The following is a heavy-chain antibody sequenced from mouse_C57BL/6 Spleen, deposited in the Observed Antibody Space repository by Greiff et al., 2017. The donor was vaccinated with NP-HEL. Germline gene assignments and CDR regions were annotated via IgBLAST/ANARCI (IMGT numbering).Heavy chain of an antibody. D-gene: IGHD4-1*01. CDR3: EINWDFMDY. CDR1: GYSFTGYY. Sequence: VQLQQSGPELVKPGASVKISCKASGYSFTGYYMNWVKQSPEKSLEWIGEINPSTGGTTYNQKFKAKATLTVDKSSSTAYMQLKSLTSEDSAVYYGEINWDFMDYWGQGTSVTVSS. J-gene: IGHJ4*01. V-gene: IGHV1-42*01. CDR2: INPSTGGT.